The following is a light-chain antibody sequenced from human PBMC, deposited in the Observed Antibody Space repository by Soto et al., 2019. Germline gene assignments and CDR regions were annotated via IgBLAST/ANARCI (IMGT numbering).Light chain of an antibody. CDR1: QSISSW. Sequence: DIQMTQSPSTLSASVGYRVTITCRASQSISSWLAWYQQKPGKAPKLLIYDGSRLEGGVPSRFSGSGSGTEFTLTISSLQPDDFATYYCQQYNSYPWTFGQGTKVEIK. J-gene: IGKJ1*01. CDR3: QQYNSYPWT. V-gene: IGKV1-5*01. CDR2: DGS.